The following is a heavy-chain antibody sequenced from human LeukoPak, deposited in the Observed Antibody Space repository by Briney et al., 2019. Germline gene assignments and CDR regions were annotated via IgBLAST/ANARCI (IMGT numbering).Heavy chain of an antibody. J-gene: IGHJ6*04. CDR3: AKATYYDFRFMDV. V-gene: IGHV3-66*01. CDR1: GFTVSSDY. Sequence: PGGSLRLSCAASGFTVSSDYMSWVRQAPGKGLEWVSVIYSGGSTYYADSLKGRFTISRDNSKNTLYLQMNSLRAEDTAVYYCAKATYYDFRFMDVWGKGTTVTVS. D-gene: IGHD3-3*01. CDR2: IYSGGST.